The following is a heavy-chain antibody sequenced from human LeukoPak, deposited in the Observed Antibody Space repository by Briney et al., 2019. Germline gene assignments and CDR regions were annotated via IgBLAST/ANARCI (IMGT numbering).Heavy chain of an antibody. D-gene: IGHD5-18*01. J-gene: IGHJ4*02. CDR1: GFTFNIYA. V-gene: IGHV3-23*01. CDR2: ITDSGGIT. Sequence: GGSLRLSCAASGFTFNIYAMSWVRQAPGKGLEWVSSITDSGGITYYADSVKGRFTISRDNSKNTVSLQMDSLRAKDTAIYYCAKRYSWIDYWGQGTLVTVSS. CDR3: AKRYSWIDY.